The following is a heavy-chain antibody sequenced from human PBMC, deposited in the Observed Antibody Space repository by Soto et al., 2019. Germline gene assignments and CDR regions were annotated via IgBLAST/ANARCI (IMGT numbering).Heavy chain of an antibody. V-gene: IGHV5-51*01. J-gene: IGHJ6*02. D-gene: IGHD1-1*01. CDR3: ARLGEGTPPAYGMDV. CDR2: IYPGDSDT. CDR1: GYSFTSYW. Sequence: PGESLKISCKGPGYSFTSYWIGWVRQMPGKGLEWMGIIYPGDSDTRYSPSFQGQVNISADKSISTAYLQWSSLKASDTAMYYCARLGEGTPPAYGMDVWGQGTTVTVSS.